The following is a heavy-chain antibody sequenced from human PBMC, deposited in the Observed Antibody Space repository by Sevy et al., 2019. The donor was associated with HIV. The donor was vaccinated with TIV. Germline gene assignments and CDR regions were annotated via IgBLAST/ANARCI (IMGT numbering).Heavy chain of an antibody. CDR2: FITGIYYI. CDR3: ASEAATSSDYYLDAFDI. Sequence: GGSLRLSCAASGFAFSSGSMHWVRQAPGRGLDWVSSFITGIYYIYYADSMKGRFTISRDNAKNSLFLQMNSLRAEDTAVYYCASEAATSSDYYLDAFDIWGQRTMVTVSS. D-gene: IGHD3-22*01. V-gene: IGHV3-21*01. J-gene: IGHJ3*02. CDR1: GFAFSSGS.